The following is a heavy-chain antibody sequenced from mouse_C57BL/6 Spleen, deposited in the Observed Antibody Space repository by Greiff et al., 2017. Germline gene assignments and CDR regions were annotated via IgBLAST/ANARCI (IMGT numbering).Heavy chain of an antibody. CDR1: GFTFSSYT. D-gene: IGHD4-1*01. CDR3: ARLGSGTFAY. Sequence: EVHLVESGGGLVKPGGSLKLSCAASGFTFSSYTMSWVRQTPEKRLEWVATISGGGGNTYYPDSVKGRFTISRDNAKNTLYLQMSSLRSEDTALYYCARLGSGTFAYWGQGTLVTVSA. CDR2: ISGGGGNT. V-gene: IGHV5-9*01. J-gene: IGHJ3*01.